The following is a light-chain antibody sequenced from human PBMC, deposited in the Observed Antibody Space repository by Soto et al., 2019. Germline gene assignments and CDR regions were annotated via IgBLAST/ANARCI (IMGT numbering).Light chain of an antibody. J-gene: IGKJ2*01. CDR2: DAS. Sequence: EIVLTQSPATLSLSPGETATLSCRASQSVSRNLAWYQQKPGQPPRLLIYDASARATGAPARFSGSGSGTEFTLTISSLQSEDFAVYYCQQYGDWPPDTFGQGTKVEI. CDR3: QQYGDWPPDT. CDR1: QSVSRN. V-gene: IGKV3-15*01.